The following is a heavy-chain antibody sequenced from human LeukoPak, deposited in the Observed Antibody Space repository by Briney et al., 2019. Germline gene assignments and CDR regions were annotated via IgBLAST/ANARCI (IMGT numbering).Heavy chain of an antibody. CDR2: ITRTSNYI. CDR1: GFTFSSYT. D-gene: IGHD3-22*01. Sequence: GGSLRLSCAASGFTFSSYTMNWVRQAPGKGLEWVSSITRTSNYIYYADSVKGRFTISRDNAKNSLYLQMNSLRAEDTAVYYCARDRHLYDSSGSPYYYYYYMDVWGKGTTVTVSS. CDR3: ARDRHLYDSSGSPYYYYYYMDV. J-gene: IGHJ6*03. V-gene: IGHV3-21*01.